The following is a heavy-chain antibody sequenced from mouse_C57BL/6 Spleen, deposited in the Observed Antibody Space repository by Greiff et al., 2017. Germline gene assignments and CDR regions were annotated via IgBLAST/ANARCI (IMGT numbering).Heavy chain of an antibody. V-gene: IGHV1-54*01. CDR3: ARSEGGSSPFAY. CDR1: GYAFTNYL. Sequence: QVQLQQSGAELVRPGTSVKVSCKASGYAFTNYLIEWVQQRPGKGLEWIGVINPGSGGTNYTEKFKGKATLSADNASSTAYMQLSSLTSEDSAVYFCARSEGGSSPFAYWGQGTLVTVSA. J-gene: IGHJ3*01. D-gene: IGHD1-1*01. CDR2: INPGSGGT.